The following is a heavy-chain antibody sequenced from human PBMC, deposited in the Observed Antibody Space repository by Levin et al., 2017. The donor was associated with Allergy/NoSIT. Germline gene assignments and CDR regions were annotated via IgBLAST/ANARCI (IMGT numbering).Heavy chain of an antibody. CDR2: ISGSGGDT. CDR1: GFTFSNYA. J-gene: IGHJ4*02. Sequence: RAGGSLRLSCAASGFTFSNYAMNWVRQAPGKGLEWVSSISGSGGDTDYSDSVKGRFTISRDNSENTLYLRMNSLTAADTAVYYCAKIPVVAMGVTVNYFDYWGRGTLVTVSS. V-gene: IGHV3-23*01. CDR3: AKIPVVAMGVTVNYFDY. D-gene: IGHD1-26*01.